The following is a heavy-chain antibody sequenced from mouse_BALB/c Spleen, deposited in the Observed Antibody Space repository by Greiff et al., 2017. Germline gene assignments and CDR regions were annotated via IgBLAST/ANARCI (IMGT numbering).Heavy chain of an antibody. CDR2: IWGDGST. D-gene: IGHD2-14*01. V-gene: IGHV2-6-7*01. J-gene: IGHJ2*01. CDR1: GFSLTGYG. CDR3: ARAYYRYDRVYYFDY. Sequence: QVQRVESGPGLVAPSQSLSITCTVSGFSLTGYGVNWVRQPPGKGLEWLGMIWGDGSTDYNSALKSRLSLSKDNSKSQVFLKMNSLQTDDTARYYCARAYYRYDRVYYFDYWGQGTTVTVSS.